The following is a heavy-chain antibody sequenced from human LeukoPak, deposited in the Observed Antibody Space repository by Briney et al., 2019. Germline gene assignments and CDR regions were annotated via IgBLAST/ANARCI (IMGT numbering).Heavy chain of an antibody. V-gene: IGHV4-34*01. D-gene: IGHD4-23*01. Sequence: ASETLSLTCAVYGGSFSGYYWSWIRQPAGKGLEWIGEINHSGSTNYNPSLKSRVTISVDTSKNQFSLKLSSVTAADTAVYYCARAVYGGNRGWYFDLWGRGTLVTVSS. CDR3: ARAVYGGNRGWYFDL. CDR1: GGSFSGYY. CDR2: INHSGST. J-gene: IGHJ2*01.